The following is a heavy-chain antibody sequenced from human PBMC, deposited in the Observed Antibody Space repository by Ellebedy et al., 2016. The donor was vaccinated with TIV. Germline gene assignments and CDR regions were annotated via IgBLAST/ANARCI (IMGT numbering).Heavy chain of an antibody. D-gene: IGHD5-12*01. Sequence: HTGGSLRLSCAASGFTFSTYWMLWVRQAPGKGLVWISHINDDGSTTTYADSVEGRFTISRDNAKNTLFLQMNSLSAEETAQYYCARRNPSGYDPFLDSWGQGTLVTVSS. CDR1: GFTFSTYW. V-gene: IGHV3-74*01. CDR2: INDDGSTT. J-gene: IGHJ4*02. CDR3: ARRNPSGYDPFLDS.